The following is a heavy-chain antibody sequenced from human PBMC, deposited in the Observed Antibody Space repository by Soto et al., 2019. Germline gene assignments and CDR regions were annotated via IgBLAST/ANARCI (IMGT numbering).Heavy chain of an antibody. Sequence: QAQLVQSGAEVKKPGASVKVSCKASGYSFTDFAMHWVRLASGQRLEWMGWINADKGDTKYSPKFQGRVTITRDTSATTVYMELRSLRSEDTAVYYCARGPLSAVATIWDYANWFDPWGQGSRVTVST. CDR1: GYSFTDFA. CDR3: ARGPLSAVATIWDYANWFDP. CDR2: INADKGDT. D-gene: IGHD5-12*01. V-gene: IGHV1-3*01. J-gene: IGHJ5*02.